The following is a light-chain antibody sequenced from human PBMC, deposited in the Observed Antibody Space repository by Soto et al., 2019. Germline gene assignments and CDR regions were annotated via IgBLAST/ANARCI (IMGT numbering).Light chain of an antibody. J-gene: IGKJ3*01. CDR2: AAS. CDR1: QGIDNY. CDR3: QQYRTYPFT. Sequence: DLQVTQSPSSLSASVGDRVTITCRASQGIDNYLAWIQQRPGKAPRSLIYAASNLHGGVPSKFSASGSGTDFTLTISNLQPEDFATYYCQQYRTYPFTFGPGTKV. V-gene: IGKV1-16*02.